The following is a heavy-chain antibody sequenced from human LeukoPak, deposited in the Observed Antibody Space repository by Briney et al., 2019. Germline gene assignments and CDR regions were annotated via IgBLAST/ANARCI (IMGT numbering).Heavy chain of an antibody. D-gene: IGHD3-10*01. CDR2: INAGNGNT. CDR3: ERGVRGDNRSRYDY. Sequence: ASVKVSCKASGYTFTSYAMHWVRQAPGQRLEWMGWINAGNGNTKYSQKFQGRVTITRDTSASTAYMELSSLRSEDTAVYYCERGVRGDNRSRYDYWGQGTLVTVSS. CDR1: GYTFTSYA. J-gene: IGHJ4*02. V-gene: IGHV1-3*01.